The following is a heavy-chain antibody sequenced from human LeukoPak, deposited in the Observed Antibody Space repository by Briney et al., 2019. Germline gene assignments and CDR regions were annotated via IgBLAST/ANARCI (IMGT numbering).Heavy chain of an antibody. V-gene: IGHV4-59*01. D-gene: IGHD6-19*01. CDR2: IHYTGNT. Sequence: SETLSLTCTVSGGSISSYYWSVIRQSPEKGLEWIGYIHYTGNTNYNPSLKSRVTILLDASKNQFSLNLYSVTAADTAVYYCAGSPNPYYFDFWGQGNLVTVSS. CDR1: GGSISSYY. CDR3: AGSPNPYYFDF. J-gene: IGHJ4*02.